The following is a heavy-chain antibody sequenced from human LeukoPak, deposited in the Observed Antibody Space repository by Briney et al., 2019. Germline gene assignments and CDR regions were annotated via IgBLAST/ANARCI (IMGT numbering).Heavy chain of an antibody. CDR3: ARDQYYDSKGWFDP. CDR2: IIPIFGTT. J-gene: IGHJ5*02. V-gene: IGHV1-69*05. Sequence: SVKVSCKASGDTFSSYGISWVRQAPGQGLEWMGGIIPIFGTTNYAQKFQGRVTMTTDTSTSTAYMELRSLRSDDTAVYYCARDQYYDSKGWFDPWGQGTLVTVSS. D-gene: IGHD3-22*01. CDR1: GDTFSSYG.